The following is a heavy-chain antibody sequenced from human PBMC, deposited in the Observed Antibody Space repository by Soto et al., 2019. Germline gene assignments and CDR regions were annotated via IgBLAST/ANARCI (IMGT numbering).Heavy chain of an antibody. V-gene: IGHV1-69*02. J-gene: IGHJ4*02. CDR1: GGTFSSYT. Sequence: QVQLVQSGAEVKKPGSSVKVSCKASGGTFSSYTISWVRQAPGQGLEWMGRIIPILGIANYAQKFQGRVTTSADKTTSRAYGELSSPESEDTAVYYRASGSLYRSSWDYPDYWGQGNLVHVSS. CDR2: IIPILGIA. D-gene: IGHD6-13*01. CDR3: ASGSLYRSSWDYPDY.